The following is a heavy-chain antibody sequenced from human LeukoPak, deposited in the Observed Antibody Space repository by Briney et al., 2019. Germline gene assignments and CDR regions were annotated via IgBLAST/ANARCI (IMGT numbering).Heavy chain of an antibody. CDR3: ARDVETYYYDSSGYYPDY. D-gene: IGHD3-22*01. Sequence: GASVKVSCKASGGTFSSYAISWVRQAPGQGLEWMGRIIPILGIANYAQKFQGRVTITADKSTSTAYMELSSLRSEDTAVYYRARDVETYYYDSSGYYPDYWGQGTLVTVSS. CDR1: GGTFSSYA. J-gene: IGHJ4*02. CDR2: IIPILGIA. V-gene: IGHV1-69*04.